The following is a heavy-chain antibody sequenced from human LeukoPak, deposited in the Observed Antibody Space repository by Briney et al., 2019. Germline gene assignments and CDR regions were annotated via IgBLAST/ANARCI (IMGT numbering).Heavy chain of an antibody. Sequence: ASVKVSCKASGGTFSSYAISWVRQAPGQGLEWMGGIIPIFGTANYAQKFQGRVTITADKSTSTAYMELSSLRSEDTAVYYCATRNKDIVVDDSPVMDVWGKGTTVTVS. CDR3: ATRNKDIVVDDSPVMDV. J-gene: IGHJ6*03. CDR2: IIPIFGTA. CDR1: GGTFSSYA. D-gene: IGHD2-15*01. V-gene: IGHV1-69*06.